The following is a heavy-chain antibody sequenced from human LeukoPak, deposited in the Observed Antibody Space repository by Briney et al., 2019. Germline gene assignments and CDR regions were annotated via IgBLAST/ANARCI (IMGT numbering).Heavy chain of an antibody. J-gene: IGHJ3*02. V-gene: IGHV3-53*01. CDR3: ARDSVGATGGAFDI. CDR1: GFTVSSNY. D-gene: IGHD1-26*01. Sequence: GGSLRLSCAASGFTVSSNYMSWVRQAPGKGLEWVSVIYSGGSTYYADSVKGRFTISRDNSKNTLYLQMNSLRAEDTAVYYCARDSVGATGGAFDIWGQGTMVTVSS. CDR2: IYSGGST.